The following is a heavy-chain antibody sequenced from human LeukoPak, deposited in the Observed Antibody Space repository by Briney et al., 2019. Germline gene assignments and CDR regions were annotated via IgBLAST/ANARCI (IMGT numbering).Heavy chain of an antibody. CDR3: ARAKYGSGGGDY. Sequence: SVKVSCKASGGTFSSYAISWVRQAPGQGLEWMGRIIPILGIANYAQKFQGRVTITADKSTSTAYMELRSLSSEDTAGDYWARAKYGSGGGDYWGQGTLVTVSS. J-gene: IGHJ4*02. CDR2: IIPILGIA. V-gene: IGHV1-69*04. D-gene: IGHD3-10*01. CDR1: GGTFSSYA.